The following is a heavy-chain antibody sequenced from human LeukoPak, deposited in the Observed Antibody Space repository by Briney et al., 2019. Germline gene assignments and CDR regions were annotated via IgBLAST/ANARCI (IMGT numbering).Heavy chain of an antibody. J-gene: IGHJ4*02. CDR1: GFTLSDYS. CDR3: AKDLGSGYNSFDY. V-gene: IGHV3-21*01. CDR2: ISSSSNYI. D-gene: IGHD5-24*01. Sequence: GGSLRLSCAASGFTLSDYSMNWVRQAPGKGLEWVSSISSSSNYIYYADSVKGRFTISRDSSKNTLYLQMNSLRAEDTAVYYCAKDLGSGYNSFDYWGQGTLVTVSS.